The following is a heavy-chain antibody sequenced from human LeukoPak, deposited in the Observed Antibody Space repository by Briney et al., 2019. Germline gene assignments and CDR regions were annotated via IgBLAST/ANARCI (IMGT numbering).Heavy chain of an antibody. CDR2: ISSSNTYI. CDR3: ARGLPPWELATDY. Sequence: PGGSLRLSCAASGFSFSSYTMNWVRKAPGKGLDWFSSISSSNTYIYYADSVKGRFTISRDNAKNSLYLQMNSLRGEDTAVYYCARGLPPWELATDYWGQGTLVTVSS. CDR1: GFSFSSYT. D-gene: IGHD1-26*01. V-gene: IGHV3-21*01. J-gene: IGHJ4*02.